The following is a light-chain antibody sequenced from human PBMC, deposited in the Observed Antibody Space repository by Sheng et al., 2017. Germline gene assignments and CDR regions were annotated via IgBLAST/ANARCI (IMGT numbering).Light chain of an antibody. CDR3: QHYGSSPPLT. CDR1: QSVSSNY. V-gene: IGKV3-20*01. Sequence: EIVLTQSPGTLSLSPGERATLSCRASQSVSSNYLVWYQQRPGQPPRLLIYGASSRATGIPDRFSGSGSGADFTLTINRLEPEDFAVYYCQHYGSSPPLTFGGGTKVEIK. J-gene: IGKJ4*01. CDR2: GAS.